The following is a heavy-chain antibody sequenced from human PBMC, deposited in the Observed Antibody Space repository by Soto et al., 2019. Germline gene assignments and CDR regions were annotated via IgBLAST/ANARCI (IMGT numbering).Heavy chain of an antibody. D-gene: IGHD2-15*01. CDR2: INPSGGST. V-gene: IGHV1-46*01. Sequence: ASVKVSCKASGYTFTSYYMHWVRQAPGQGLEWMGIINPSGGSTSYAQKFQGRVTMTRDTSTSTVYMELSSLRSEDTAVYYCARDRCSGGSCHPTRWFDPWGQGTLVTVSS. J-gene: IGHJ5*02. CDR3: ARDRCSGGSCHPTRWFDP. CDR1: GYTFTSYY.